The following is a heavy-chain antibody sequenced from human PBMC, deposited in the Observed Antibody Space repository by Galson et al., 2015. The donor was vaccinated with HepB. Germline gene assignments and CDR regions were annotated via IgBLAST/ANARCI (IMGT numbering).Heavy chain of an antibody. CDR1: GGSISSSSYY. V-gene: IGHV4-39*07. J-gene: IGHJ4*02. D-gene: IGHD6-13*01. CDR3: ARGILYSSRTEKYFDY. Sequence: ETLSLTCTVSGGSISSSSYYWGWIRQPPGKGLEWIGSIYYSGSTNYNPSLKSRVTISVDTSKNQFSLKLSSVTAADTAVYYCARGILYSSRTEKYFDYWGQGTLVTVSS. CDR2: IYYSGST.